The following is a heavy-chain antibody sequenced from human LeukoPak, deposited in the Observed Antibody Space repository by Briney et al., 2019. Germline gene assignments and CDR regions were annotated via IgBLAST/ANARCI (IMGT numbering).Heavy chain of an antibody. Sequence: PSETLSLTCTVSGGSISSSSYYWGWIRQPPGKGLEWIGSIYYSGSTYYNPSLKSRVTISVDTSKNQFSLKLSSVTAADTAVYYCVGVVIIDNWFDPWGQGTLVTVSS. CDR2: IYYSGST. CDR1: GGSISSSSYY. V-gene: IGHV4-39*01. D-gene: IGHD3-3*01. CDR3: VGVVIIDNWFDP. J-gene: IGHJ5*02.